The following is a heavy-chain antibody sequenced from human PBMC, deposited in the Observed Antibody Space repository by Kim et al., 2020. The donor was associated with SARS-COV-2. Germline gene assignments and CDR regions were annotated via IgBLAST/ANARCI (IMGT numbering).Heavy chain of an antibody. J-gene: IGHJ4*02. CDR2: IYDSETT. Sequence: SETLSLTCTVSGGSISRYYWSWIRQPPGKGLEWIGYIYDSETTNYNPSLNSRVTISLDTSENQFSLKMRSVTAADTAVYYYERHSQVWGPDGDDFDFWGQGTLVTGSS. D-gene: IGHD4-17*01. CDR3: ERHSQVWGPDGDDFDF. V-gene: IGHV4-59*08. CDR1: GGSISRYY.